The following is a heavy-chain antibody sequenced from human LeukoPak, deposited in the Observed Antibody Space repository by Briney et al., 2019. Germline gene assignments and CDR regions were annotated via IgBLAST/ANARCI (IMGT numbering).Heavy chain of an antibody. CDR3: ARDQDYYDSSGSPNYYFDY. CDR1: GFTFSSYG. Sequence: GGSLRLSCAASGFTFSSYGMHWVRQALGKGLEWVAVIWYDGSNKYYADSVKGRFTISRDNSKNTLYLQMNSLRAEDTAVYYCARDQDYYDSSGSPNYYFDYWGQGTLVTVSS. J-gene: IGHJ4*02. V-gene: IGHV3-33*01. CDR2: IWYDGSNK. D-gene: IGHD3-22*01.